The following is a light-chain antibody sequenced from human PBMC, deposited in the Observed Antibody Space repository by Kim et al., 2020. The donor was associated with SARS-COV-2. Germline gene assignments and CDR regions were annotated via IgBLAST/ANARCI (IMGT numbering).Light chain of an antibody. V-gene: IGLV1-40*01. CDR1: TANIGAGYE. CDR2: GDT. Sequence: GQRVTSSCTGSTANIGAGYEVHWYQQLPGTAPELLIYGDTDRPSGVPDRFSGSKSGTSASLAITGLQAEDEADYYCQSYDSSLRVVFGGGTKVTVL. CDR3: QSYDSSLRVV. J-gene: IGLJ2*01.